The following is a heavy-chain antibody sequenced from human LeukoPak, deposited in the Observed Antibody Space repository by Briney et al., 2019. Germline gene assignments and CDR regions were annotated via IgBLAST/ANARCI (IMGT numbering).Heavy chain of an antibody. CDR1: GFTFNSYS. D-gene: IGHD4-11*01. V-gene: IGHV3-48*02. CDR2: ISSSTSRI. J-gene: IGHJ4*02. Sequence: GGSLRLSCGVSGFTFNSYSMNWVRQAPGKGLEWVSYISSSTSRIYYADSVKGRFTISRDSARRSLFLQMNSPIDEDTAVYYCARSSNHFNYWGQGTLVTVSS. CDR3: ARSSNHFNY.